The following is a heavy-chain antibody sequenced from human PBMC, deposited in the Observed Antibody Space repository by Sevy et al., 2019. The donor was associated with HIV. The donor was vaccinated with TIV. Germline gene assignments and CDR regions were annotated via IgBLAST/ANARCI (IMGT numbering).Heavy chain of an antibody. Sequence: SETLSLTCTVSGGSISGYYWSWIRQSPGKGLEWCGYIYNVGDTRYNPSLKSRVTISMAKSKNQFSLHLNSVTAADTAVYYCARRVPALAGNWFDPWGQGTLVTVSS. CDR1: GGSISGYY. J-gene: IGHJ5*02. V-gene: IGHV4-59*01. CDR2: IYNVGDT. CDR3: ARRVPALAGNWFDP.